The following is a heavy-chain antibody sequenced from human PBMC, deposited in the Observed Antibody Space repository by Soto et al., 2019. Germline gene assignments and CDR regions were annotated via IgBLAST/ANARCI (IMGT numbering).Heavy chain of an antibody. CDR2: VNPNTGNT. CDR3: ARAYGAGSFDF. CDR1: GYTFRSYD. Sequence: QVQLVQSGAEVKKPGASVKVSCTGSGYTFRSYDIHWVRQATGQGLEWMGWVNPNTGNTGYAQKFQGRVTMTRDMSKSSAYMEVNSLTSEDKDIYYCARAYGAGSFDFWGHGTLVSVAS. D-gene: IGHD3-10*01. V-gene: IGHV1-8*01. J-gene: IGHJ5*01.